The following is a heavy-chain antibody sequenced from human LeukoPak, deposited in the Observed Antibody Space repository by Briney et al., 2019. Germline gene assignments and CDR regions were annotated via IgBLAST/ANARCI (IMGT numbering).Heavy chain of an antibody. D-gene: IGHD3-22*01. CDR1: GFTFSSYG. J-gene: IGHJ4*02. CDR3: AKDLYYDSSAFDY. Sequence: GGSLRLSCAASGFTFSSYGMSWVRQAPGKGLEWVSAISGSGGSTYYADSVKGRFTISRDNSKNTLYLQMNSLRAGDTAVYYCAKDLYYDSSAFDYWGQGTLVTVSS. V-gene: IGHV3-23*01. CDR2: ISGSGGST.